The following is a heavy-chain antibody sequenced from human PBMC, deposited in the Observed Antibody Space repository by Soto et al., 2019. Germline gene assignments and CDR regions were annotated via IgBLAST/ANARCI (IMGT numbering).Heavy chain of an antibody. CDR2: VSSSGDT. J-gene: IGHJ2*01. CDR1: GGSIDSSNYF. CDR3: AGKNLCYFDP. V-gene: IGHV4-39*01. Sequence: QLQVQESGPGLVRPSETLLLTCTVSGGSIDSSNYFWGWVRQPPGKGLEWIGTVSSSGDTYYNPSLQSRDTIAVDTSKTQFSLRLSCVTAPDTAVYSCAGKNLCYFDPWGRGTLFTVSS.